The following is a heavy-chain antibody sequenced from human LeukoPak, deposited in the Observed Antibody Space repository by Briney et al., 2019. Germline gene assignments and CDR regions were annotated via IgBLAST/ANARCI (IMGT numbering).Heavy chain of an antibody. V-gene: IGHV4-59*01. Sequence: SETLSLTCTVSGDSISSYYWSWIRQPPGKGLEWIGYIYYSGSTNYNPSLKSRVTISVDTSKNQFSLKLSSVTAADTAVYYCARSLWFGEWWFDPWGQGTLVTVSS. J-gene: IGHJ5*02. CDR1: GDSISSYY. CDR3: ARSLWFGEWWFDP. D-gene: IGHD3-10*01. CDR2: IYYSGST.